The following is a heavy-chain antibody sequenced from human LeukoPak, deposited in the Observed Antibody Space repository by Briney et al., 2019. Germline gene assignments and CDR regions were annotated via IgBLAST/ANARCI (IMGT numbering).Heavy chain of an antibody. D-gene: IGHD6-13*01. CDR1: GGSISSSSYY. CDR2: IYYSGST. V-gene: IGHV4-61*01. J-gene: IGHJ4*02. CDR3: ARLITGLAAAGPFDY. Sequence: PSETLSLTCTVSGGSISSSSYYWSWIRQPPGKGLEWIGYIYYSGSTNYNPSLKSRVTISVDTSKNQSSLKLSSVTAADTAVYYCARLITGLAAAGPFDYWGQGTLVTVS.